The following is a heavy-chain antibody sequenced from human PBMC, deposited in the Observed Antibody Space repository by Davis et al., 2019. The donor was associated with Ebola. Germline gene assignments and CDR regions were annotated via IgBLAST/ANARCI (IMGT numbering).Heavy chain of an antibody. D-gene: IGHD3-22*01. J-gene: IGHJ4*02. CDR2: IYYSGST. CDR3: ARTITNYYDSSGFDY. Sequence: MPSETLSLTCTVSGGSISSYYWSWIRQPPGKELEWIGYIYYSGSTNYNPSLKSRVTISVDTSKNQFSLKPSSVTAADTAVYYCARTITNYYDSSGFDYWGQGTLVTVSS. V-gene: IGHV4-59*01. CDR1: GGSISSYY.